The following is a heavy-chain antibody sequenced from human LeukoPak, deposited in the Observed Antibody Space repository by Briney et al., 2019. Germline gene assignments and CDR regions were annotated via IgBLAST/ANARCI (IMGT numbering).Heavy chain of an antibody. D-gene: IGHD2-15*01. J-gene: IGHJ4*02. V-gene: IGHV3-7*05. CDR1: GFTFSSYS. CDR3: ARSLGYCSAGSCFPFDY. CDR2: IKQDGSDK. Sequence: PGGSLRLSCAASGFTFSSYSMSWVRQAPGKGLEWVANIKQDGSDKYYVDSVKGRFTISRDNAKNSLYPQMNSLRAEDTAVYYCARSLGYCSAGSCFPFDYRGQGTLVTVSS.